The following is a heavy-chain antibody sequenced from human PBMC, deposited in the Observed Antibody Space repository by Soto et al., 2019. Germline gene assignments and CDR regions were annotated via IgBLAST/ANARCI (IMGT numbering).Heavy chain of an antibody. CDR3: ARDPGSHWWFDP. CDR1: GGTFSSYT. CDR2: ISAYNGNT. V-gene: IGHV1-18*01. J-gene: IGHJ5*02. Sequence: ASVKVSCKASGGTFSSYTISWVRQAPGQGLEWMGWISAYNGNTNYAQKLQGRVTMTTDTSTSTAYMELRSLRSDDTAVYYCARDPGSHWWFDPWGQGTLVTVSS.